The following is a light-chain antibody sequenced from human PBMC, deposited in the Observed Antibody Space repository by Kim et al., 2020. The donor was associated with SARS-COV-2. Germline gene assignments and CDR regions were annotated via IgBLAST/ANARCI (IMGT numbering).Light chain of an antibody. CDR2: DAS. V-gene: IGKV1-5*01. CDR3: QQYNSYPYT. J-gene: IGKJ2*01. Sequence: DIQMTQSPSTLSASVGDRVTITCRASQSISRWSAWYQQKPGKAPKLLIFDASSLESGVPSRFSGSGSGTEFTPTISSLQPDDLATYYCQQYNSYPYTFGQGTKLEI. CDR1: QSISRW.